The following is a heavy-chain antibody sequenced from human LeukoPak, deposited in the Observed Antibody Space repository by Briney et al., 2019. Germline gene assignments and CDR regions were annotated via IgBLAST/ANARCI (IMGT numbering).Heavy chain of an antibody. CDR3: ARAEGIAVAGNYYYGMDV. CDR1: GFTFSSYW. CDR2: INSDGSST. D-gene: IGHD6-19*01. J-gene: IGHJ6*04. Sequence: PGGSLRLPCAASGFTFSSYWMHWVRQAPGKGLAWVSRINSDGSSTSYADSVKGRFTISRDNAKNTLYLQMNSLRAEDTAVYYCARAEGIAVAGNYYYGMDVWGKGTTVTVSS. V-gene: IGHV3-74*01.